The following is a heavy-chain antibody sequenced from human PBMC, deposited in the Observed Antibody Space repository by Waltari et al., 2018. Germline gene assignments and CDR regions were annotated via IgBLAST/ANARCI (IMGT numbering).Heavy chain of an antibody. CDR3: ALITMVQGLSYPPYYYGMDV. J-gene: IGHJ6*02. D-gene: IGHD3-10*01. CDR1: GGSFSGYY. CDR2: INHIGIT. Sequence: QVQLQQWGAGLLKPSETLSLTCAVYGGSFSGYYWSWIRQPPGKGVGGMGEINHIGITNNNPPLQSRVTIPVATSKNQFSLKLSSVTAADTAVDYCALITMVQGLSYPPYYYGMDVWGQGTTVTVSS. V-gene: IGHV4-34*01.